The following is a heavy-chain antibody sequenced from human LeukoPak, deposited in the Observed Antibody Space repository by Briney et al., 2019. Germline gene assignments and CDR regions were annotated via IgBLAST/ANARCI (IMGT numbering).Heavy chain of an antibody. J-gene: IGHJ5*02. CDR1: GYTFTGYY. V-gene: IGHV1-2*02. D-gene: IGHD5-18*01. CDR3: ARDRAMVTYWFDP. CDR2: INPNSGGT. Sequence: ASVKVSCKASGYTFTGYYMHCVRQAPGQGLEWMGWINPNSGGTNYAQKFQGRVTMTRDTSISAAYMELSRLRSDDTAVYYCARDRAMVTYWFDPWGQGTLVTVSS.